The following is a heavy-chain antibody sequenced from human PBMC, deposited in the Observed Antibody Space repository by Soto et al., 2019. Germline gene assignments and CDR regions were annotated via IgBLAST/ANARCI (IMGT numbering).Heavy chain of an antibody. CDR3: ARGVVYRDVGLAYGMDV. V-gene: IGHV4-34*01. D-gene: IGHD3-22*01. Sequence: PSETLSLTCAVYGESFSNHYWTWIRQSPGKGLEWVGEINYSGSTRYNSSLGSRVTISVDTSKNQFSLMMTSVTAEDTSVYYCARGVVYRDVGLAYGMDVWGQGTTVTVSS. J-gene: IGHJ6*02. CDR1: GESFSNHY. CDR2: INYSGST.